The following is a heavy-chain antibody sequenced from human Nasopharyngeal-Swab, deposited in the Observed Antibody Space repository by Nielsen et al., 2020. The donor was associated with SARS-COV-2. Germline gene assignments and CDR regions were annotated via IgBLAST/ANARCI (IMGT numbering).Heavy chain of an antibody. Sequence: SETLSLTCTVSGGSISSSSYYWGWIRQPPGKGLEWIGSIYYSGSTYYNPSLKSRVTISVDTSKNQFSLKLSSVTAADTAVYYCARDNQLNYYDSSGYYDWGQGTLVTVSS. CDR1: GGSISSSSYY. J-gene: IGHJ4*02. D-gene: IGHD3-22*01. CDR2: IYYSGST. V-gene: IGHV4-39*07. CDR3: ARDNQLNYYDSSGYYD.